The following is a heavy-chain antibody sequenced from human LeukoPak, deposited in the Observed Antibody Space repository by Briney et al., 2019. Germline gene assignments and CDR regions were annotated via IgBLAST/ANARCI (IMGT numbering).Heavy chain of an antibody. V-gene: IGHV4-39*01. D-gene: IGHD3-22*01. CDR2: IYYSGST. CDR3: ARVDSSGYYAPFDY. Sequence: SETLSLTCTVSGGSISSSSYYWGWIRQPPGKGLEWIGTIYYSGSTYFNPSLKSRVTMSVDTSKNQFSLKLSSVTAADTAVYYCARVDSSGYYAPFDYWGQGTLVTVSS. J-gene: IGHJ4*02. CDR1: GGSISSSSYY.